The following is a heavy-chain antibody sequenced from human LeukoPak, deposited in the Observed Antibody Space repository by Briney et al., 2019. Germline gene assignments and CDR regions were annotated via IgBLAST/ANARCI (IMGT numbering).Heavy chain of an antibody. CDR2: IYYSGNT. V-gene: IGHV4-59*08. Sequence: SETLSLTCTVSGGSISSYYWSWIRQPPGKGLGWIGYIYYSGNTNYNPSLKSRVTISVDRSKNQFSLKLSSVTAADTAVYYCAGHYLPAYGFDYWGQGTLVTVSS. J-gene: IGHJ4*02. D-gene: IGHD4-17*01. CDR3: AGHYLPAYGFDY. CDR1: GGSISSYY.